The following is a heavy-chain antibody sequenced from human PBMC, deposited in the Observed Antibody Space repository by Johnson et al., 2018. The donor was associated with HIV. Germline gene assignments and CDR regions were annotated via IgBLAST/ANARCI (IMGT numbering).Heavy chain of an antibody. CDR3: AKSPGKDHGGKSGAFDI. J-gene: IGHJ3*02. V-gene: IGHV3-30*02. D-gene: IGHD4-23*01. Sequence: QVQLVESGGGLVQPGGSLRLSCAASGFTFSSYAMHWVRQAPGKGLEWVAFIRYDGSNKYYVDSVKGRFTISRDNSKNTLYLQMNSLRGEDTALYYCAKSPGKDHGGKSGAFDIWGQGTMVTVSS. CDR2: IRYDGSNK. CDR1: GFTFSSYA.